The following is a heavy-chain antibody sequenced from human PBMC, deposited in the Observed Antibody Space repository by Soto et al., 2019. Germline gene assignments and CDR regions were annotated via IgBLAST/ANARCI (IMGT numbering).Heavy chain of an antibody. J-gene: IGHJ5*01. Sequence: SETLSLTCAVYGGCFSGHSWTWIRQSPGKGLEWIGDINHSGRVNYSPSINSRVTISLDTSKNQFSLTLSAVTAADTAMYYCSTRAYDTNGYYRFDPSGQGTLVTVSS. CDR2: INHSGRV. V-gene: IGHV4-34*01. CDR1: GGCFSGHS. D-gene: IGHD3-22*01. CDR3: STRAYDTNGYYRFDP.